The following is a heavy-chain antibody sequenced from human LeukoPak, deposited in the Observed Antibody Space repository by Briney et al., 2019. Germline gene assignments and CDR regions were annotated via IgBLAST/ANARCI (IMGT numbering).Heavy chain of an antibody. Sequence: SETLSLTCGVSGGSFSSHYWTWIRQPPGKGLEWIGEINPRGSTNYNPSLESRVTVSADTSRNQLSLSLTSVTAADSAVYYCARGSGWLQLDYWGQGTLVTVSS. CDR2: INPRGST. CDR3: ARGSGWLQLDY. D-gene: IGHD5-24*01. J-gene: IGHJ4*02. CDR1: GGSFSSHY. V-gene: IGHV4-34*01.